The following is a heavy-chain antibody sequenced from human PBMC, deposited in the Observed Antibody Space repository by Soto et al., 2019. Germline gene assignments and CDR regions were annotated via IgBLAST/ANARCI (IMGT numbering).Heavy chain of an antibody. CDR2: IFPADSDT. V-gene: IGHV5-51*01. CDR1: GYSFPGFW. J-gene: IGHJ4*02. D-gene: IGHD5-12*01. Sequence: LGESLKISCGASGYSFPGFWIGWVRQMPGKGLEWMGIIFPADSDTRYSPSFQGQVTISVDKSISTAYLQWSSLKASDTAMYYCARRGAGYNYDYWGQGTLVTVSS. CDR3: ARRGAGYNYDY.